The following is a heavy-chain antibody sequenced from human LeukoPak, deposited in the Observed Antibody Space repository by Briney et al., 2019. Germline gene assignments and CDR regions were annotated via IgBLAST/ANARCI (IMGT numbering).Heavy chain of an antibody. J-gene: IGHJ4*02. CDR3: ASTARQSYFDY. CDR2: IHNDGGDT. Sequence: PGGSLRLSCAASGFTFSTSWMHWVRQAPGKGLVWASRIHNDGGDTNYADSVKGRFTISRDNAKNMLYLQMNHLRDEDTAVYYCASTARQSYFDYWGQGILVTVSS. V-gene: IGHV3-74*01. CDR1: GFTFSTSW.